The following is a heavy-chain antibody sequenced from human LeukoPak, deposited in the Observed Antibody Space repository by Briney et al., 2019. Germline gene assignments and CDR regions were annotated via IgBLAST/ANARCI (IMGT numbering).Heavy chain of an antibody. CDR2: IKQDGREK. J-gene: IGHJ4*02. Sequence: PGGALRLSCTGSGFTFSNYWMTWVRQAPGKGMEWVANIKQDGREKYYVDSVTGRFTISRDNAKNLLFLQMSSLSPEDTAVYYCARKAGKMFDYWGQGTLVTASS. CDR1: GFTFSNYW. CDR3: ARKAGKMFDY. D-gene: IGHD6-19*01. V-gene: IGHV3-7*01.